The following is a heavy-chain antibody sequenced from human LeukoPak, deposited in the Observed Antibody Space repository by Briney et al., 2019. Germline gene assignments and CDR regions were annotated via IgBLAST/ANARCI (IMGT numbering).Heavy chain of an antibody. CDR3: AREQLYCSSTSCYAGSNWFDP. D-gene: IGHD2-2*01. CDR2: INPNSGGT. V-gene: IGHV1-2*06. CDR1: GHTFTGYY. J-gene: IGHJ5*02. Sequence: GASVKVSXKASGHTFTGYYMHWVRQAPGQGLEWIGRINPNSGGTNYAQKFQGRVTMTRDTSISTAYMELSRLRSDDTAVYYCAREQLYCSSTSCYAGSNWFDPWGQGNLVTVSS.